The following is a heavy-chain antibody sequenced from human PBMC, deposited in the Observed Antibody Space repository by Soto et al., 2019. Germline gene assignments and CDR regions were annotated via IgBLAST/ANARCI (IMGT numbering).Heavy chain of an antibody. D-gene: IGHD2-15*01. V-gene: IGHV1-69*01. CDR3: ARGLPRSYCGGGSCYSTWFDP. J-gene: IGHJ5*02. CDR1: GGTFSSYA. Sequence: QVQLVQSGAEVKKPGSSVKVSCKASGGTFSSYAISRVRQAPGQGLEWMGGIIPILGTANYAQKFQGRVTITEDESTSTAYLELSSVSSEDTAVYYCARGLPRSYCGGGSCYSTWFDPWGQGTLVTVSS. CDR2: IIPILGTA.